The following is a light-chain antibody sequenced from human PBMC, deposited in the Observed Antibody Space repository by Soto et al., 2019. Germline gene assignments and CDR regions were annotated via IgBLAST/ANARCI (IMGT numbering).Light chain of an antibody. CDR3: CSYAGIYTLYV. CDR2: DVS. CDR1: SSDVGGYNY. J-gene: IGLJ1*01. V-gene: IGLV2-11*01. Sequence: QSVLTQPRSVSGSPGQSVTISCTGTSSDVGGYNYVSWYQQHPGKAPKLMIYDVSKRPSGVPDRFSGSKSGNTASLTISGLQADDEADYYCCSYAGIYTLYVFGTGTKVTVL.